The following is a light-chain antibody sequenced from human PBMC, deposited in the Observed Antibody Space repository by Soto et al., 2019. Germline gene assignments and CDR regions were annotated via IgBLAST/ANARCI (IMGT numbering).Light chain of an antibody. V-gene: IGKV3-20*01. CDR3: HQYGGSRQT. J-gene: IGKJ1*01. CDR1: QSVSNY. CDR2: GAS. Sequence: EIVLTQSPGTLSLSPGERATLSCRASQSVSNYLAWYQRKPGQAPRLLIYGASSRATGITDRFSGSGSGTDFTLTISRLEPEDFAVYYCHQYGGSRQTFGQGTKVDIK.